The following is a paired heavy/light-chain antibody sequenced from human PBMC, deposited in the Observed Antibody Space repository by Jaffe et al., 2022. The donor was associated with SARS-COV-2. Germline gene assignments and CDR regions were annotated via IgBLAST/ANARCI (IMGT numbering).Light chain of an antibody. Sequence: EIVLTQSPATLSLSPGERATLSCRASQSVSSSLAWYQHKPGQAPRLLIYDASNRATGIPARFSGSGSGTDFTLTISSLEPEDFAVYYCQQRSNWPRLYTFGQGTKLEIK. V-gene: IGKV3-11*01. J-gene: IGKJ2*01. CDR3: QQRSNWPRLYT. CDR1: QSVSSS. CDR2: DAS.
Heavy chain of an antibody. CDR1: GFTFSTYS. Sequence: EVQLVESGGGLVQPGGSLRLSCAASGFTFSTYSMNWARQAPGKGLEWVSYISSSSSTIYYADSVKGRFTISRDNAKNSLYLQMNSLRAEDTAVYYCARAARMRYDSGGYYEDYWGQGTLVTVSS. CDR2: ISSSSSTI. CDR3: ARAARMRYDSGGYYEDY. V-gene: IGHV3-48*01. D-gene: IGHD3-22*01. J-gene: IGHJ4*02.